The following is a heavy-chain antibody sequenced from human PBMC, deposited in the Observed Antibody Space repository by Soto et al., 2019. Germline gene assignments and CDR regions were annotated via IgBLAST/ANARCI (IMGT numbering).Heavy chain of an antibody. J-gene: IGHJ4*02. V-gene: IGHV3-30-3*01. CDR1: GFTFSSYA. CDR3: ARDKNYFDY. CDR2: ISYDGSNK. Sequence: QVPLVESGGGVVQPGRSLRLSCAASGFTFSSYAMHWVRQAPGKGLEWVAVISYDGSNKYYADSVKGRFTISRDNSKNTLYLQMNSLRAEDTAVYYCARDKNYFDYWGQGPLVTVSS.